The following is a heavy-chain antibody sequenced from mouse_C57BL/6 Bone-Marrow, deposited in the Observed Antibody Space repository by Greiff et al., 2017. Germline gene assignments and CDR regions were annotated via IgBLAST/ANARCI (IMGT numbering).Heavy chain of an antibody. J-gene: IGHJ3*01. CDR2: IHPSDSDT. CDR3: AIPRLRGAWFAY. Sequence: QVQLQQPGAELVKPGASVKVSCKASGYTFTSYWMHWVKQRPGQGLEWIGRIHPSDSDTNYNQKFKGKATLTVDKSSSTAYMQLSILTSEDSAVYYWAIPRLRGAWFAYWGQGTLVTVSA. CDR1: GYTFTSYW. V-gene: IGHV1-74*01.